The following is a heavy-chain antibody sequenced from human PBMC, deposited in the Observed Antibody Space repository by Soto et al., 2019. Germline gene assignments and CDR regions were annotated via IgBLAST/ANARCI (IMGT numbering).Heavy chain of an antibody. V-gene: IGHV3-23*01. J-gene: IGHJ4*02. CDR3: AKDRTARPQTDY. CDR2: ISGSGGST. Sequence: EVQLLESGGGLVQPGGSLRLSCAASGFTFSSYAMSWVRQAPGKGLEWVSAISGSGGSTYHADSVKGRFTISRDNSKNTLYLQMNSLRAEDTAVYYCAKDRTARPQTDYWGQGTLVTVSS. CDR1: GFTFSSYA.